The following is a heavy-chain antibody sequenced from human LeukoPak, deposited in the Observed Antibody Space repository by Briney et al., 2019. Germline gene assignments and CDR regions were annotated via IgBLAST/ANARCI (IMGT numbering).Heavy chain of an antibody. CDR1: GDSLSSNRAT. V-gene: IGHV6-1*01. CDR3: ARDTGSFDY. J-gene: IGHJ4*02. CDR2: TYSRSKWYN. D-gene: IGHD1-26*01. Sequence: SQTLSLTCAIFGDSLSSNRATWNWIRQSPSRGLQWLGRTYSRSKWYNDYAVSVKRRITINPDTSKNQFYLQLNSVTPEDTAVYYCARDTGSFDYWGQGTLVTVSS.